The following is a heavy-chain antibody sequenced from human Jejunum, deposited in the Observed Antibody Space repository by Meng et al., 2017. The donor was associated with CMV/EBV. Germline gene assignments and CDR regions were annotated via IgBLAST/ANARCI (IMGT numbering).Heavy chain of an antibody. CDR2: IRYDGSSI. CDR3: ARDSSIYYDFWSGYFSNGTDV. CDR1: G. J-gene: IGHJ6*02. Sequence: GIHWVRQAPGKGLEWVAFIRYDGSSIYYAESVKGRFTISRDNSKDTLWLQMNSLRAEDTSVYYCARDSSIYYDFWSGYFSNGTDVWGQGTTVTVSS. D-gene: IGHD3-3*01. V-gene: IGHV3-30*02.